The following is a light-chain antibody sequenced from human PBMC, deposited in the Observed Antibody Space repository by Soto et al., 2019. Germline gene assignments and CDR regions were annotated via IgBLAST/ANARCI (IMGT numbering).Light chain of an antibody. CDR2: GAS. J-gene: IGKJ5*01. Sequence: EIVLTQSPATLSVSPGERATVSCRASQSVSSYLAWYQQRPGQALRLLIYGASTRATGIPARFSGSGSGTDFTLTISSLEPEDFAVYFCQQRRNWITFGQGTRLEIK. V-gene: IGKV3-11*01. CDR3: QQRRNWIT. CDR1: QSVSSY.